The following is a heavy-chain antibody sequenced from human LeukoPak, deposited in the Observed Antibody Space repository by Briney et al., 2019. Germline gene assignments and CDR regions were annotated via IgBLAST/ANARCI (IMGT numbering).Heavy chain of an antibody. D-gene: IGHD3-3*01. CDR2: INHSGST. Sequence: SETLSLTCAVYGGSFSGYYWSWIRQPPGKGLEWIGEINHSGSTNYNPSLKSRVTISVDTSKNQFSLKLSSVTAADTAVYYCARLIGGQLTRIDYWGQGTQVTVSS. J-gene: IGHJ4*02. CDR3: ARLIGGQLTRIDY. CDR1: GGSFSGYY. V-gene: IGHV4-34*01.